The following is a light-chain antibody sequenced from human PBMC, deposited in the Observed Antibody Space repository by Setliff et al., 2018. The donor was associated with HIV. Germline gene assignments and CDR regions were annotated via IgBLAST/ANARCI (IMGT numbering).Light chain of an antibody. J-gene: IGLJ2*01. CDR3: AAWDDRLNGPG. CDR1: SSNIGNNY. V-gene: IGLV1-47*01. Sequence: QSVLTQPPSASRTPGQRVTISCSGSSSNIGNNYVYWYQQVPGMAPKLLISRNNHRPSGVPDRFSASRSGTSAPLAFSGLRSEDEADYYCAAWDDRLNGPGFGGGTK. CDR2: RNN.